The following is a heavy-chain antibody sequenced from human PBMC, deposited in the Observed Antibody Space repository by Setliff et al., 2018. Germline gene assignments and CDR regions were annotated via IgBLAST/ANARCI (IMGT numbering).Heavy chain of an antibody. CDR1: GFTFSSYS. CDR3: ARNWVTAQHYYYGMDV. D-gene: IGHD2-21*02. CDR2: IWNDGSTK. V-gene: IGHV3-33*08. J-gene: IGHJ6*02. Sequence: GGSLRLSCAASGFTFSSYSMNWVRQAPGKGLEWVALIWNDGSTKFYGDSVKGRFTISRDNSENTLYLQMNSLRAEDTAVYYCARNWVTAQHYYYGMDVWGQGTTVTVSS.